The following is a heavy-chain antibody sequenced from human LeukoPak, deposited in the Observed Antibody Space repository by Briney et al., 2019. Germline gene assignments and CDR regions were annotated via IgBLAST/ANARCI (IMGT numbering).Heavy chain of an antibody. J-gene: IGHJ4*02. V-gene: IGHV4-34*01. CDR3: ARGRYGSGSYRRGSFDY. D-gene: IGHD3-10*01. Sequence: SETLSLTCAVYGGSFSGYYWSWIRQPPGKGLEWIGEINHSGSTNYNPSLKSRVTISVDTSKNQFSLKLSSVTAADTAVCYCARGRYGSGSYRRGSFDYWGQGTLVTVSS. CDR2: INHSGST. CDR1: GGSFSGYY.